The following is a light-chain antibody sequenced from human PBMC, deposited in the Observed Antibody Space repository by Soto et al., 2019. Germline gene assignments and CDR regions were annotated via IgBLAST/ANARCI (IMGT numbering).Light chain of an antibody. J-gene: IGLJ3*02. Sequence: QSALTQPASVSGSPGQSITISCTGTSSDVGAYNYVSWYQQHPGKAPKLMIYEVSNRPSGVSNRFSGSKSGNTASLTISGLQAEDEADYYCSSYTTSSTLVFGGGTQLPS. CDR2: EVS. CDR1: SSDVGAYNY. V-gene: IGLV2-14*01. CDR3: SSYTTSSTLV.